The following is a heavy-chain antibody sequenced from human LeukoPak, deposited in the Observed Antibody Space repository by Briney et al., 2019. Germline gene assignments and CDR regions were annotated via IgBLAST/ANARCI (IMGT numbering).Heavy chain of an antibody. CDR2: IWCDGSNK. CDR1: GFTFSSYG. V-gene: IGHV3-33*01. CDR3: ARYNWNDAGFDI. D-gene: IGHD1-20*01. Sequence: GGSLRLSCAASGFTFSSYGMQWVRQAPGKGLEWVAVIWCDGSNKDYADSVKGRFTISRDNSKNTLYLQMNSLRAEDTAVYYCARYNWNDAGFDIWGQGTLVTVSS. J-gene: IGHJ3*02.